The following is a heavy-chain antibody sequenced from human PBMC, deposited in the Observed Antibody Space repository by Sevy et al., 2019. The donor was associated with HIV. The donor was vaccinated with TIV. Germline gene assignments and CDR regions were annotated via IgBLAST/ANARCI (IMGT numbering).Heavy chain of an antibody. D-gene: IGHD6-19*01. J-gene: IGHJ1*01. CDR3: ARDRARGSIAVDGILRECQL. CDR2: ISYDGSNK. Sequence: GGSLRLSCAASGFTFSSYAMHWVRQAPGKGLEWVAVISYDGSNKYYADSVKGRFTISRDNSKNTLYLQMNSLRAEDTAMYYFARDRARGSIAVDGILRECQLWGQGTLVTVSS. V-gene: IGHV3-30-3*01. CDR1: GFTFSSYA.